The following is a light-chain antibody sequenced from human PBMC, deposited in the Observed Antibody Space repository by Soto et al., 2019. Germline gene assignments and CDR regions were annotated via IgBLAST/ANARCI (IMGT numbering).Light chain of an antibody. J-gene: IGKJ4*01. CDR3: QQSVTWPLT. CDR1: QSVSSN. CDR2: GAS. Sequence: EVVVSQSAAALSVSPGARATLSCRACQSVSSNLAWYQQKPGQAPRRLIYGASTRATGVPARFSGSRSVAEFTLTISSLQAEDFAVYYCQQSVTWPLTFGGGTKVDIK. V-gene: IGKV3-15*01.